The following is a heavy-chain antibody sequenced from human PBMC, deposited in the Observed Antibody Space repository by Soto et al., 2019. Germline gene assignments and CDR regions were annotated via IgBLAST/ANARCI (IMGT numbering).Heavy chain of an antibody. CDR1: GCTRSTYL. D-gene: IGHD6-19*01. CDR3: SRLQVEAGTHY. V-gene: IGHV3-48*01. Sequence: SLRCYCVDPGCTRSTYLTNWFTEVSGKGLEWVSYISSSSSTIYYADSVKGGFTISRDNAKNSLYLQMNSLSVEDTAVYYCSRLQVEAGTHYWGPGTLVTVSP. J-gene: IGHJ4*02. CDR2: ISSSSSTI.